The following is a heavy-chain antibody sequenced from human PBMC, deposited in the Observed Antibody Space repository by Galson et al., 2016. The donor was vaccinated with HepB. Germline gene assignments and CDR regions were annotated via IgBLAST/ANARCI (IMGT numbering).Heavy chain of an antibody. Sequence: SLRLSCAGSGFTFSAYAMNWVRQAPGKGLEWVSSIRGSGGGIDYADSVKGRFTISRDNSKNTLYLQMNCLRAEDTAVYYCAKGRGSRLTMVRGVLDPFDIWGQGTLVTVSS. CDR2: IRGSGGGI. CDR3: AKGRGSRLTMVRGVLDPFDI. D-gene: IGHD3-10*01. V-gene: IGHV3-23*01. CDR1: GFTFSAYA. J-gene: IGHJ3*02.